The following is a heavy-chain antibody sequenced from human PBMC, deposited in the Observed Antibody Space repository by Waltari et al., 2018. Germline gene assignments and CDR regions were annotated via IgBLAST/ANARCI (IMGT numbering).Heavy chain of an antibody. CDR1: GFNFRNYG. CDR3: AKHQLLQAYYYSMDV. Sequence: EVQLVESGGELVQHGGSLRLSCAAPGFNFRNYGMNWVRQAPGKGLGWVSSITSDGSGTYYADTVKGRFTTSRDNSNNTVFLQMNSLRVEDTALYYCAKHQLLQAYYYSMDVWGKGTTVTVSS. V-gene: IGHV3-23*04. J-gene: IGHJ6*03. CDR2: ITSDGSGT. D-gene: IGHD2-2*01.